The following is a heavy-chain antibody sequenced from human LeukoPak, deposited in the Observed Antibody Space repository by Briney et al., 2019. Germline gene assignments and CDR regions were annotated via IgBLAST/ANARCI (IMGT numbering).Heavy chain of an antibody. CDR3: VRDYFCSGGTCDDCFDP. Sequence: ASVKVSCKASGYTLTNYGISWVRQAPGQGLEWMAWISTYDHDTNYAQKFRGRVTMTTDTSTSTAYMELRSLGSDDTAVYYCVRDYFCSGGTCDDCFDPWGQGTLVTVSS. CDR1: GYTLTNYG. J-gene: IGHJ5*02. CDR2: ISTYDHDT. D-gene: IGHD2-15*01. V-gene: IGHV1-18*01.